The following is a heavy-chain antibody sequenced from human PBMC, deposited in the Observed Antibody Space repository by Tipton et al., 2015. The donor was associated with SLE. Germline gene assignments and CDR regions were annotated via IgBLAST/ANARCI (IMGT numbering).Heavy chain of an antibody. D-gene: IGHD1-26*01. CDR1: GFTFSSYS. CDR3: AKDQWEEISF. V-gene: IGHV3-23*01. J-gene: IGHJ4*02. CDR2: ISGSGGST. Sequence: SLRLSCAASGFTFSSYSMNWVRQAPGKGLEWVSAISGSGGSTYYADSVKGRFTISRDNSKNTLYLQMNSLRAEDTAVYYCAKDQWEEISFGGQGTLVTVSS.